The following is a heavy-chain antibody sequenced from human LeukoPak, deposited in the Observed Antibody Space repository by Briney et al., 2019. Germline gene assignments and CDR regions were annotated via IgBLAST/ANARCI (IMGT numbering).Heavy chain of an antibody. CDR1: GLTLRNYA. Sequence: GGSLRLSCSASGLTLRNYAMSWVRQAPGKGLEWVSTFSVIGGGTYYADSVKGRFTVSKDNSKNTLFLQMTSLRAEDTALYYCAKRDAGGYYYFDSWGQGTLVTVSS. V-gene: IGHV3-23*01. D-gene: IGHD3-22*01. J-gene: IGHJ4*02. CDR3: AKRDAGGYYYFDS. CDR2: FSVIGGGT.